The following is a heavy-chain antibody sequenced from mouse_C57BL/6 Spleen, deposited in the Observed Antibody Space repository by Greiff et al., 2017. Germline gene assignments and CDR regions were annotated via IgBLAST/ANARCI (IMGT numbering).Heavy chain of an antibody. CDR2: IWSGGST. V-gene: IGHV2-2*01. CDR1: GFSLTSYG. Sequence: QVQLQQSGPGLVQPSQSLSITCTVSGFSLTSYGVHWVRQSPGKGLEWLGVIWSGGSTDDNAAFISRLSISKDNAKSQVFFKMNSLQADDTAIYYCARNGGSGPWFAYWGQGTLVTVSA. CDR3: ARNGGSGPWFAY. J-gene: IGHJ3*01. D-gene: IGHD1-1*01.